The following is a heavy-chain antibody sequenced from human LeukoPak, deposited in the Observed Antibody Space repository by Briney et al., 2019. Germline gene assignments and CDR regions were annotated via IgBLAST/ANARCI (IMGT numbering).Heavy chain of an antibody. D-gene: IGHD2-2*01. CDR3: TTVDCSSTSCPHYYYYYGMDV. Sequence: VRQAPGXXXXXXXXXXSKTDGGXTDYAAPVKGRFTISRDDSKNTLYLQMNSLKTEDTAVYYCTTVDCSSTSCPHYYYYYGMDVWGQGTTVTVSS. CDR2: XXSKTDGGXT. V-gene: IGHV3-15*01. J-gene: IGHJ6*02.